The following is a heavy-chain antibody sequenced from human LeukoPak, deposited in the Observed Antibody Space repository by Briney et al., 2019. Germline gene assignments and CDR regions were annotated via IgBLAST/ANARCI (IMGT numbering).Heavy chain of an antibody. CDR3: ARGQYDSSGYPYFDY. D-gene: IGHD3-22*01. CDR2: IYHSGST. Sequence: SSETLSLTCAVSGGSISSSNWWSWVRQPPGKGLEWIGEIYHSGSTNYNPSLKSRVTISVDKSKNQFSLKLSSVTAADTAVYYCARGQYDSSGYPYFDYWGQGTLVTVSS. CDR1: GGSISSSNW. J-gene: IGHJ4*02. V-gene: IGHV4-4*02.